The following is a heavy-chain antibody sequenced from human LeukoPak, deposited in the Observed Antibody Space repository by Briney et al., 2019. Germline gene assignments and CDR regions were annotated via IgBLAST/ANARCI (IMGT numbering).Heavy chain of an antibody. V-gene: IGHV3-15*01. Sequence: TPARSLRLSCTAAAFTFNSAWMNWVRQAPGNGREWLARVKSKTDRGTTDYAAPVKGRFTISRDDSQNTLYLQINSLKTEDTAVYYCASVGGQPLHYFDYWGQGTLVTVSS. J-gene: IGHJ4*02. D-gene: IGHD2-2*01. CDR3: ASVGGQPLHYFDY. CDR2: VKSKTDRGTT. CDR1: AFTFNSAW.